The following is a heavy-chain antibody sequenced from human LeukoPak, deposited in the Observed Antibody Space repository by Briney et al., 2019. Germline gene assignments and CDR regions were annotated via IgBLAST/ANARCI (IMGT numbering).Heavy chain of an antibody. V-gene: IGHV3-48*02. Sequence: GGPLRLSCAASGFTFSTYAMSWVRQAPGKGLEWVSYISSSSGTIYYADSVKGRFTTSRDNAKNSLYLQMNNLRDEDTAVYYCARGGSSCFDSWGQGTLVTVSS. CDR3: ARGGSSCFDS. D-gene: IGHD6-13*01. CDR1: GFTFSTYA. J-gene: IGHJ4*02. CDR2: ISSSSGTI.